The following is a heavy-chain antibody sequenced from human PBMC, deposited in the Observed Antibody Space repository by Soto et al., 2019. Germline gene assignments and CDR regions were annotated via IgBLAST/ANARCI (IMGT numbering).Heavy chain of an antibody. CDR3: ARVITIFGASNNWFDP. CDR2: IYYSGST. Sequence: PSETLSLTCTVSGGSISSYYWSWIRQPPGKGLEWIGYIYYSGSTNYNPSLKNRVTISVDTSKNQFSLKLSSVTAADTAVYYCARVITIFGASNNWFDPWGQGTLVTVSS. V-gene: IGHV4-59*01. CDR1: GGSISSYY. J-gene: IGHJ5*02. D-gene: IGHD3-3*01.